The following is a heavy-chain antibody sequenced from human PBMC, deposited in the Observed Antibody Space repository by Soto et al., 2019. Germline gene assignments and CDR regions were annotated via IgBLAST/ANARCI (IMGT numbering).Heavy chain of an antibody. V-gene: IGHV3-74*03. CDR3: ASLRRWHPFDL. Sequence: EVLLVESGGGLVQPGGSLRLSCAASGFTFSNYWMHWVRRAPGQGLVWVARVNSEGSVTMYADSVKGRFTISRDNAKNTLYLQMNGLRAEDTAVYYCASLRRWHPFDLWGQGTLVTVSS. D-gene: IGHD4-17*01. CDR2: VNSEGSVT. J-gene: IGHJ4*02. CDR1: GFTFSNYW.